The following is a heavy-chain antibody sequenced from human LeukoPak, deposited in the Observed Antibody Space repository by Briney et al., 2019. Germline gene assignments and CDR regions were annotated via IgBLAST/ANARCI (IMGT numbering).Heavy chain of an antibody. D-gene: IGHD6-13*01. V-gene: IGHV3-30-3*01. CDR1: GFTFSSYA. J-gene: IGHJ5*02. CDR2: ISYDGSNK. Sequence: GGSLRLSCAASGFTFSSYAMHWVRQAPGKGLEWVAVISYDGSNKYYADSVKGRFTISRDNSKNTLYLQMNSLRAEDTAVYYCAMIAAAAGLEDWFDPWGQGTLVTVSS. CDR3: AMIAAAAGLEDWFDP.